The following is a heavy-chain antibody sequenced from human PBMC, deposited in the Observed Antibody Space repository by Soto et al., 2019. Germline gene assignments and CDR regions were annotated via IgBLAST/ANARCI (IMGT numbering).Heavy chain of an antibody. CDR3: ARAGSMIVVAPTAY. Sequence: ASVKVSCKASGYTFTSYAMHWVRQAPGQRLEWMGWINAGNGNTKYSQKFQGRVTITRDTSASTAYMELSSLRSEDTAVYYCARAGSMIVVAPTAYWGKGKLVSVSA. CDR1: GYTFTSYA. V-gene: IGHV1-3*01. D-gene: IGHD3-22*01. J-gene: IGHJ4*02. CDR2: INAGNGNT.